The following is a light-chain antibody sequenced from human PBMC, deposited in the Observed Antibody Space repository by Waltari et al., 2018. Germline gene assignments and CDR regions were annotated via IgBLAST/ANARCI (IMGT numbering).Light chain of an antibody. CDR2: GKT. V-gene: IGLV3-19*01. Sequence: SSELTQDAAVSVALGRKVGITCKEESPGNTNAGWYQKKPGQAPVLVIYGKTNRPSGIPDRFSGSSSGNTASLTITGAQAEDEADYYCNSRDSSSHHVIFGGGTRLTVL. CDR3: NSRDSSSHHVI. CDR1: SPGNTN. J-gene: IGLJ2*01.